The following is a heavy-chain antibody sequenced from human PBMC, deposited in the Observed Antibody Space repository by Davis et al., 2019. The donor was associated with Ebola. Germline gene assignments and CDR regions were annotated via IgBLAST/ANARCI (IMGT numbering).Heavy chain of an antibody. Sequence: GESLKISCAASGFTFSSYSMNWVRQAPGKGLEWVSSISSSSSYIYYADSVKGRFTISRDNAKNSLYLQMNSLRAEDTAVYYCARDHCSGGSCYRRVRDYYYMDVWGKGTTVTVSS. CDR1: GFTFSSYS. CDR3: ARDHCSGGSCYRRVRDYYYMDV. V-gene: IGHV3-21*01. J-gene: IGHJ6*03. D-gene: IGHD2-15*01. CDR2: ISSSSSYI.